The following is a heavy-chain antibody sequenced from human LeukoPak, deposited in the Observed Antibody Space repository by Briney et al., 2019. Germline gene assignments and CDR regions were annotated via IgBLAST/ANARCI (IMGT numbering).Heavy chain of an antibody. V-gene: IGHV3-74*01. CDR3: ARGTTVYDILTGYYP. Sequence: PGGSLRLTCAASGFTFSSYWMHWVRQAPGKGLVWVSRINSDGSSTSYADSVKGRFTISRDNTKNSLYLQMNSLRAEDTAVYYRARGTTVYDILTGYYPWGQGTLVTVSS. CDR1: GFTFSSYW. D-gene: IGHD3-9*01. J-gene: IGHJ5*02. CDR2: INSDGSST.